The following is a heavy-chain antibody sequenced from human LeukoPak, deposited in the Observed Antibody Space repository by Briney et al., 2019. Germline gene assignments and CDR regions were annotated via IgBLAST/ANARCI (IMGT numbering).Heavy chain of an antibody. CDR3: ARDRGRLPAAGYFDY. D-gene: IGHD2-2*01. V-gene: IGHV1-46*01. J-gene: IGHJ4*02. Sequence: ASVKVSCKASGYTFTSYYMHWVRQAPGQGLEWMGIINPSGGSTSYAQKFQGRVTMTRDTSTSTVHMELSSLRSEDTAVYYCARDRGRLPAAGYFDYWGQGTLVTVSS. CDR2: INPSGGST. CDR1: GYTFTSYY.